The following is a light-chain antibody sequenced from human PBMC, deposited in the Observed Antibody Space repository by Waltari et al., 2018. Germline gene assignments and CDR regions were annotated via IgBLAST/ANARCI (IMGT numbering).Light chain of an antibody. CDR1: SSNIGSNT. CDR3: AAWDDSLNGWV. V-gene: IGLV1-44*01. Sequence: QSVLTQPPPASGTPGQRVTLSCSGSSSNIGSNTVNWYQQRPGTAPKRLIYSNNQRPSGVPDRFSGSKSGTSASLAISGLQSEDEADYYCAAWDDSLNGWVFGGGTKLTVL. J-gene: IGLJ3*02. CDR2: SNN.